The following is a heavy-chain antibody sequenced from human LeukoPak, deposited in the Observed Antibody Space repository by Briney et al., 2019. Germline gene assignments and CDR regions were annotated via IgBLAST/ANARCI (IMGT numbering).Heavy chain of an antibody. CDR1: GFTFSSYA. V-gene: IGHV3-23*01. D-gene: IGHD6-19*01. CDR3: AKSSSGWDDFDY. J-gene: IGHJ4*02. Sequence: GGSLRLSCAASGFTFSSYAMSWVRQAPGEGLEWVSAISGSGGSTYYADSVKGRFTISRDNSKNTLYLQMNSLRAEDTAVYYCAKSSSGWDDFDYWGQGTLVTVSS. CDR2: ISGSGGST.